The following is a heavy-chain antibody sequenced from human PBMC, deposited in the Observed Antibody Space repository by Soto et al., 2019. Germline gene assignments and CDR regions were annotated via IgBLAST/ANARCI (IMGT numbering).Heavy chain of an antibody. CDR2: IYPSDSET. CDR3: ARPRGNSGYDAGY. V-gene: IGHV5-51*01. Sequence: GESLKICCKGSGYIFSSFWIGWVRQMPGKGLEWMGIIYPSDSETRYSPSFQGQVTISADKASSTAYLQWSSLKASDTAMYYCARPRGNSGYDAGYWGQGTLVTI. CDR1: GYIFSSFW. J-gene: IGHJ4*02. D-gene: IGHD5-12*01.